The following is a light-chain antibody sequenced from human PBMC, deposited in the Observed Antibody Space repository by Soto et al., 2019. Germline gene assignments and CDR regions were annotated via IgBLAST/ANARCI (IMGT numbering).Light chain of an antibody. Sequence: QSALTQPRSVSGSPGQSVTISCTGTSSDVGGYDYVSWYQQHPGKAPKLMIYDVTKRPSGVPDRFSGSKSGNTASLTISGLQDEDEADYYCCSYAGSYPVVFGGGTKLTVL. CDR3: CSYAGSYPVV. CDR1: SSDVGGYDY. CDR2: DVT. V-gene: IGLV2-11*01. J-gene: IGLJ2*01.